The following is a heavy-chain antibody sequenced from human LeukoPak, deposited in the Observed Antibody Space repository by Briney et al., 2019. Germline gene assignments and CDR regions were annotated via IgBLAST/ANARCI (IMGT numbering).Heavy chain of an antibody. Sequence: GGSLRLSCAASGFTFSSYSMTWVRQAPGKGLEWVSSISSSSSYIYYADSVKGRFTISRDNAKNSLYLQMNSLRAEDTAVYYCARDSRAFMITFGGVIVSPLDYWGQGTLVTVSS. J-gene: IGHJ4*02. CDR2: ISSSSSYI. CDR3: ARDSRAFMITFGGVIVSPLDY. V-gene: IGHV3-21*01. CDR1: GFTFSSYS. D-gene: IGHD3-16*02.